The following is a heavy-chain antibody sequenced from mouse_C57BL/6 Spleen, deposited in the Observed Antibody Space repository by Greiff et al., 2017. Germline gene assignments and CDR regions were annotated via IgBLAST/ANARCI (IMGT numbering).Heavy chain of an antibody. V-gene: IGHV1-53*01. Sequence: QVQLQQPGTELVKPGASVKLSCKASGYTFTSYWMHWVKQRPGQGLEWIGNINPSNGGTNYNEKFKSKATLTVDKSSSTAYMQLSSLTSEDSAVYYCSRTPITTVVAPLPMDYWGQGTSVTVSA. CDR3: SRTPITTVVAPLPMDY. CDR1: GYTFTSYW. CDR2: INPSNGGT. J-gene: IGHJ4*01. D-gene: IGHD1-1*01.